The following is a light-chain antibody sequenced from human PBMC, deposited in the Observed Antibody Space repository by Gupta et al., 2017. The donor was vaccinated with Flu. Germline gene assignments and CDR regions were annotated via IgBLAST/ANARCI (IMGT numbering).Light chain of an antibody. J-gene: IGKJ1*01. V-gene: IGKV3-20*01. CDR3: QQYGSSSWT. Sequence: ELVLTQSPGTLSLSPGERATLSCRASQSVSSSYLAWYQQKPGQAPRLLIYGASSRATGIPDRFSGSGSGTDFTLTISRLEPEDCAVYYCQQYGSSSWTFGQGTKVEIK. CDR2: GAS. CDR1: QSVSSSY.